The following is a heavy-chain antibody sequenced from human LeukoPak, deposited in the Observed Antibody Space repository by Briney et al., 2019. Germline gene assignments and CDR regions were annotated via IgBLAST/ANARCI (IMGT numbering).Heavy chain of an antibody. J-gene: IGHJ4*02. CDR2: IYYSGST. D-gene: IGHD3-10*01. V-gene: IGHV4-59*01. CDR1: GGSISSYY. Sequence: PSETLSLTCTVSGGSISSYYWSWLRQPPGKGLEWIGYIYYSGSTNYNPSLKSRVTISVDTSKNQFSLKLSSVTAADTAVYYCARGWFGELLYLEDWGQGTLVTVSS. CDR3: ARGWFGELLYLED.